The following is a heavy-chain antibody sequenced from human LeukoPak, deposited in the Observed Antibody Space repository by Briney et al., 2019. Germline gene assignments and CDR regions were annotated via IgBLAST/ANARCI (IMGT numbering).Heavy chain of an antibody. J-gene: IGHJ6*03. CDR3: ARGSPRMGYCSSTSCSLEIYYYYMDV. Sequence: ASVKVSCKASGYTFTSYGISWVRQAPGQGLEWMGWISAYNGNTNYAQKLQGRVTMTTDTSTSTAYMELRSLRSDDTAVYYCARGSPRMGYCSSTSCSLEIYYYYMDVWGKGTTVTISS. D-gene: IGHD2-2*01. CDR2: ISAYNGNT. V-gene: IGHV1-18*01. CDR1: GYTFTSYG.